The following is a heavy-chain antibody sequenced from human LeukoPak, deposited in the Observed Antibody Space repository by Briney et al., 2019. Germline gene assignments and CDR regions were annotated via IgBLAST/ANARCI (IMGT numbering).Heavy chain of an antibody. Sequence: PGGSLRLSCAASGFTFSSYSTNWVRQAPAQGLEWVSSISSRSSYISYADSAKGRFTISRDDAKNSLYLQMNSLRAEDTAVYYCARDLSDGIVVVVPATDYWGQGTLVTVSS. D-gene: IGHD2-15*01. V-gene: IGHV3-21*01. CDR1: GFTFSSYS. CDR3: ARDLSDGIVVVVPATDY. CDR2: ISSRSSYI. J-gene: IGHJ4*02.